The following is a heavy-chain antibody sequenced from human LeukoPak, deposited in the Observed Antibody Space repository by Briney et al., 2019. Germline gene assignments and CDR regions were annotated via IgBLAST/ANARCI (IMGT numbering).Heavy chain of an antibody. CDR1: EFTFSSYW. J-gene: IGHJ4*02. V-gene: IGHV3-7*03. CDR3: VREVFFQFDS. Sequence: GGSLRLSCAASEFTFSSYWMSWVRQAPGQGLEWVATIAANGNDKDYEDSLKGRFTISRDNAKNSLSLQIDSLRAEDTALYYRVREVFFQFDSWGQGALVTVSS. CDR2: IAANGNDK.